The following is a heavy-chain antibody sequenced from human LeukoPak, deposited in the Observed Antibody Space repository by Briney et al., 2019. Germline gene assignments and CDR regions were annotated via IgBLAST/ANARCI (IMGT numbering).Heavy chain of an antibody. CDR3: ARESPKWEANY. J-gene: IGHJ4*02. V-gene: IGHV3-48*03. D-gene: IGHD1-26*01. CDR2: ISNNGRTI. Sequence: GGSLRLSCAASGFTFSNYEMNWVRQAPGKGLEWVSYISNNGRTIYYTDSVKGRFTISRDNAKNSLYLQMNGLRADDKAVYYCARESPKWEANYWGQGTLVTVSS. CDR1: GFTFSNYE.